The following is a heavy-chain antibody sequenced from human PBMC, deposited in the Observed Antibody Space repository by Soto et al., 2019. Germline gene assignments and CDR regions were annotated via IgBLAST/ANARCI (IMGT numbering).Heavy chain of an antibody. CDR3: ARDWLRVWFDP. Sequence: QVQLVQSGAEVKKPGSSVKVSCKASGGTFSSYTISWVRQAPGQGLEWMGRIIPILGIANYAQKFQGRVTITADKPTSTAYMELSSLRSEDTAAYYCARDWLRVWFDPWGQGTLVTVSS. CDR1: GGTFSSYT. CDR2: IIPILGIA. J-gene: IGHJ5*02. V-gene: IGHV1-69*08. D-gene: IGHD3-9*01.